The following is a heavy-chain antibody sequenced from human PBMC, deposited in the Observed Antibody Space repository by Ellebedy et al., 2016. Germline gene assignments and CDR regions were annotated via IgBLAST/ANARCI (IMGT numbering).Heavy chain of an antibody. CDR1: GGPTRRYC. J-gene: IGHJ4*02. CDR2: VYDTGSS. CDR3: ARGPPTGDWNVSDSDH. V-gene: IGHV4-59*13. D-gene: IGHD7-27*01. Sequence: SETLSLTXSVSGGPTRRYCWSWIRQPPGKGLEWIGFVYDTGSSNHNPSLKTRVTMSVDTSKNQISLNLNSLTTADTAVHYCARGPPTGDWNVSDSDHWGQGILVTVSS.